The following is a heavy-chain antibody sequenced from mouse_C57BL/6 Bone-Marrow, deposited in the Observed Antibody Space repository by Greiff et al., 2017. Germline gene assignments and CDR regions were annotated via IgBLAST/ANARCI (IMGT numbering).Heavy chain of an antibody. D-gene: IGHD2-3*01. V-gene: IGHV1-63*01. CDR2: IYPGGGYT. Sequence: VQLQQSGAELVRPGTSVKMSCKASGYTFTNYWIGWAKQRPGHGLEWIGDIYPGGGYTNYNEKFKGKATMTADKSSSTAYMQFSSLTSEDSAIYYCARFDGYYLRLDYWGQGTSVTVSS. J-gene: IGHJ4*01. CDR3: ARFDGYYLRLDY. CDR1: GYTFTNYW.